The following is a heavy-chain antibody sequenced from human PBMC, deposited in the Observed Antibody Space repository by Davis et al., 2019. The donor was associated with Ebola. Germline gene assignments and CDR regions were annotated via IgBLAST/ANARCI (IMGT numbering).Heavy chain of an antibody. Sequence: PSETLSLTCTVSGGSISSYYWNWIRQPPGKGLEWIGYIYYSGSTNYNPSLKSRVTISVDTSKNQFSLKLSSVTAADTAVYYCARRPYYYDSSGSLYWYFDLWGRGTLVTVSS. D-gene: IGHD3-22*01. CDR1: GGSISSYY. V-gene: IGHV4-59*08. CDR2: IYYSGST. CDR3: ARRPYYYDSSGSLYWYFDL. J-gene: IGHJ2*01.